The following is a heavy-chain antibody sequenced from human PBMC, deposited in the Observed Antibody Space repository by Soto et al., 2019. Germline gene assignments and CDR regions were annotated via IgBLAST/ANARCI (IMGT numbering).Heavy chain of an antibody. J-gene: IGHJ6*03. V-gene: IGHV3-11*01. CDR3: ARGYRDIVVVRAARANTYYNYYMDV. CDR2: ISSSGTTI. Sequence: GGSLRLSCAASGFTFSDYYITWIRQAPGKGLEWVSYISSSGTTIYYADSVKGRFTISRDNAKNSLYLQMNSLRAEDTAVYYCARGYRDIVVVRAARANTYYNYYMDVWGKGTTVTVSS. D-gene: IGHD2-2*01. CDR1: GFTFSDYY.